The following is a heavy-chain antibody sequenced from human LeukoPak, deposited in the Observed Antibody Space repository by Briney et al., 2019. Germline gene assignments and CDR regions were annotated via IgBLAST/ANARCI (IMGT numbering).Heavy chain of an antibody. J-gene: IGHJ5*02. CDR3: ARDGKRDYSNYNWFDP. Sequence: ASVKVSCKASGYTSTGYYMHWVRQAPGQGLEWMGWINPNSGGTNYAQKFQGRVTMTRDTSISTAYMELSRLRSDDTAVYYCARDGKRDYSNYNWFDPWGQGTLVTVSS. D-gene: IGHD4-11*01. CDR1: GYTSTGYY. CDR2: INPNSGGT. V-gene: IGHV1-2*02.